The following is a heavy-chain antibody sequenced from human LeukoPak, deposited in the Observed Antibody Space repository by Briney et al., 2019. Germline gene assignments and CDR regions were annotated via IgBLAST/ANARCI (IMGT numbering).Heavy chain of an antibody. V-gene: IGHV3-7*01. CDR1: GFTFSSYW. CDR3: ARRSGRGLFDL. CDR2: IKQDGSEK. Sequence: GGSLRLSCAASGFTFSSYWMSWVRQAPGKGLEWVANIKQDGSEKYSMDSVKGRFTISRDNAKNSLYLQMNSLRAEDTAVYYCARRSGRGLFDLWGRGTLVTVSS. J-gene: IGHJ2*01. D-gene: IGHD3-3*01.